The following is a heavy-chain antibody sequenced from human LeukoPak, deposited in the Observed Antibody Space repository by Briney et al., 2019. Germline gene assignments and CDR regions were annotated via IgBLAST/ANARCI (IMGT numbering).Heavy chain of an antibody. V-gene: IGHV4-59*02. CDR1: GGSVTSYY. CDR3: ARGDMAVGATREYFNYYGMDV. D-gene: IGHD2-15*01. J-gene: IGHJ6*02. Sequence: KSSETLSLTCTVSGGSVTSYYWSWIRQPPGKGLEWFGYIYYSGSTNYNPSLKGRVTISIDTSNNHFSLKVTSVTAADTAVYYCARGDMAVGATREYFNYYGMDVWGQGTTVTVSS. CDR2: IYYSGST.